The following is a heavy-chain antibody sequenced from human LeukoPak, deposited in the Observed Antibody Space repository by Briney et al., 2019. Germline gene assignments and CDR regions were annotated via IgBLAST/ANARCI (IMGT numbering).Heavy chain of an antibody. V-gene: IGHV1-18*01. J-gene: IGHJ3*02. Sequence: GASVKVSCKASGYTFTSYGISWVRQAPGQGLEWMGWISAYNGNTNYAQKLQGRVTMTTDTSTSTAYMELRSLRSDDTAVYYCARDRNIVLMDYAVTVGAFDIWGQGTMVSVSP. CDR2: ISAYNGNT. D-gene: IGHD2-8*01. CDR1: GYTFTSYG. CDR3: ARDRNIVLMDYAVTVGAFDI.